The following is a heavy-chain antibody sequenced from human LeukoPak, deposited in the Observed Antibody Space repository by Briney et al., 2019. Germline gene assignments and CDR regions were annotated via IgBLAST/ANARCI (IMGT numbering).Heavy chain of an antibody. CDR2: ISNNGGDT. J-gene: IGHJ4*02. Sequence: GGSLRLSCSVSGFTFSSYALHWVRQAPGKGLESVSDISNNGGDTYYADSVKGRFTISRDNSENKLYLQMSSLRPEDTAVYYCMNPNHSDSGRWGQGTLVTVSS. CDR1: GFTFSSYA. V-gene: IGHV3-64D*06. D-gene: IGHD3-10*01. CDR3: MNPNHSDSGR.